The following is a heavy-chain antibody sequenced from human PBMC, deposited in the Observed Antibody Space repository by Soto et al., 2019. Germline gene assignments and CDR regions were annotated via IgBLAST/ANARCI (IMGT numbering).Heavy chain of an antibody. V-gene: IGHV4-31*03. D-gene: IGHD3-10*01. CDR2: IYYSGST. J-gene: IGHJ6*03. CDR3: ARDATTIRYYGSGSYTYYYYMDV. Sequence: SETLSLTCTLSGVSISSGGYYWSWIRQHPGKGLEWIGYIYYSGSTYYNPSLKSRVTISVDTSKNQFSLKLSSVTAADTAVYYCARDATTIRYYGSGSYTYYYYMDVWGKGTTVT. CDR1: GVSISSGGYY.